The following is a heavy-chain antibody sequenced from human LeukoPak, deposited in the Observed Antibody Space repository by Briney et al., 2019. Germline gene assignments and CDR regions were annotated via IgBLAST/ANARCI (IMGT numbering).Heavy chain of an antibody. D-gene: IGHD5-18*01. CDR1: GNTFTEYY. CDR2: INPNNGDT. V-gene: IGHV1-2*02. CDR3: ARVRDTAMVTSPFDY. Sequence: ASVKVSCKASGNTFTEYYIHWVRQAPGQGLEYMGWINPNNGDTNYEPKFQGRVTMTRDTSINTAYMELSRLGSDDTAVYYCARVRDTAMVTSPFDYWGQGTLVTVSS. J-gene: IGHJ4*02.